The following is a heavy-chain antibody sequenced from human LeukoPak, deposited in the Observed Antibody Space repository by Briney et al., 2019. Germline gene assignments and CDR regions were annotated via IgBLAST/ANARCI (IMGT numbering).Heavy chain of an antibody. CDR1: GFTFSSYA. CDR3: ARDSRGGKASYYFDY. V-gene: IGHV3-30-3*01. Sequence: GRSLRLSCAAYGFTFSSYAMHWVRQAPGKGLEWVAVISYDGSNKYYADSVKGRFTISRDNSKNTLYLQMNSLRAEDTAVYYCARDSRGGKASYYFDYWGQGTLVTVSS. D-gene: IGHD4-23*01. CDR2: ISYDGSNK. J-gene: IGHJ4*02.